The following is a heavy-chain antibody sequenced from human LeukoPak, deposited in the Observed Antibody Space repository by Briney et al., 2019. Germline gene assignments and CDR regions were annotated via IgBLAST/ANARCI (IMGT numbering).Heavy chain of an antibody. Sequence: GGSLRLSCAASGFTFSSYWMSWVRQAPGKGLEWVANIKQDGSEKHYVDSVKGRFTISRDNAKKSLFLHMNSLRVEDTAVYYCARGSEYTSSTNYYFDYWGQGTLVTVSS. CDR1: GFTFSSYW. V-gene: IGHV3-7*01. CDR2: IKQDGSEK. J-gene: IGHJ4*02. CDR3: ARGSEYTSSTNYYFDY. D-gene: IGHD6-6*01.